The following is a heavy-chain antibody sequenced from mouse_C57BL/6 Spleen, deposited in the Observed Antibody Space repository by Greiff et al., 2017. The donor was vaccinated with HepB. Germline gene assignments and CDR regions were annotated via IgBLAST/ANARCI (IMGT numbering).Heavy chain of an antibody. J-gene: IGHJ3*01. V-gene: IGHV5-4*03. Sequence: EVMLVESGGGLVKPGGSLKLSCAASGFTFSSYAMSWVRQTPEKRLEWVATISDGGSYTYYPDNVKGRFTISRDNAKNNLYLQMSHLKSEDTAMYYCARREYDYDVAWFAYWGQGTLVTVSA. CDR2: ISDGGSYT. CDR3: ARREYDYDVAWFAY. CDR1: GFTFSSYA. D-gene: IGHD2-4*01.